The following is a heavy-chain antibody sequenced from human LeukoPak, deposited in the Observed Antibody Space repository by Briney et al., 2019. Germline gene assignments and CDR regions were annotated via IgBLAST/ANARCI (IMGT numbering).Heavy chain of an antibody. CDR2: ISYDGSNK. D-gene: IGHD3-10*01. Sequence: GGSLRLPCAASGFTFSSYAMHWVRQAPGKGLEWVAVISYDGSNKYYADSVKGRFTISRDNSKNTLYLQMNSLRAEDTAVYYCARDLVLWFGDPSYAHYYGMDVWGQGTTVTVSS. V-gene: IGHV3-30-3*01. CDR3: ARDLVLWFGDPSYAHYYGMDV. J-gene: IGHJ6*02. CDR1: GFTFSSYA.